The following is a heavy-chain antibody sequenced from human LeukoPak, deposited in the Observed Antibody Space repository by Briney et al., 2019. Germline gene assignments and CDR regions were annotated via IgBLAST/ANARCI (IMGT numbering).Heavy chain of an antibody. V-gene: IGHV4-34*01. CDR3: QGGYYYYGMDV. J-gene: IGHJ6*02. CDR2: INHSGST. CDR1: GGSFSGYY. Sequence: SETLSPTCAVYGGSFSGYYWSWIRQPPGKGLEWIGEINHSGSTNYNPSLKSRVTISVDTSKNQFSLKLSSVTAADTAVYYCQGGYYYYGMDVWGQGTTVTVSS.